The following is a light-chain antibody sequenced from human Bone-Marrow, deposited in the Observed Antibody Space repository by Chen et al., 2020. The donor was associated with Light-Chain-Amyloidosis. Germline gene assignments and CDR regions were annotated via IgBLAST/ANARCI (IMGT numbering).Light chain of an antibody. CDR3: QSYQGSSQGV. J-gene: IGLJ3*02. CDR1: SGSIATNY. Sequence: NFMLTQPHSVSESPGKTVIISCTRSSGSIATNYVQWYQQRPGSSRTTVIYEDDQRPSGVPDRFSGSFDWSSNSAFLSISGLKTEDEDDYYCQSYQGSSQGVFGGGTKLTVL. CDR2: EDD. V-gene: IGLV6-57*01.